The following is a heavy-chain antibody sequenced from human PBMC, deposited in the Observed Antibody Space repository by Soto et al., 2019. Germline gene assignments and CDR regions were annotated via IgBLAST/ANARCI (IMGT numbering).Heavy chain of an antibody. J-gene: IGHJ3*02. V-gene: IGHV3-30*04. CDR2: LSYDGSHK. CDR3: ARDQITMIVVVSDAFDI. CDR1: GFTFSSYA. D-gene: IGHD3-22*01. Sequence: QVQLVESGGGVVQAGRSLRLSCAASGFTFSSYAMHWVRQAPGKGLEWVAGLSYDGSHKYADSVKGRFTISRENSKNTVYLQMNSLRPEDTAVYYCARDQITMIVVVSDAFDIWGQGTMVTVSS.